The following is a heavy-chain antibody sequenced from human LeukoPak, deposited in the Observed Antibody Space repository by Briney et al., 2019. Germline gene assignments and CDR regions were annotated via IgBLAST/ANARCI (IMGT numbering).Heavy chain of an antibody. CDR1: GGSISSSNW. Sequence: SGTLSLTCAVSGGSISSSNWWSWVRQPPGKGLEWIGEISHSGSTNYNPSLKSRVTISVDTSKNQFSLKLSSVTAADTAVYYCARGAVRNIVLIELYSWFDPWGQGTLVTVSS. J-gene: IGHJ5*02. CDR2: ISHSGST. CDR3: ARGAVRNIVLIELYSWFDP. V-gene: IGHV4-4*02. D-gene: IGHD2-8*01.